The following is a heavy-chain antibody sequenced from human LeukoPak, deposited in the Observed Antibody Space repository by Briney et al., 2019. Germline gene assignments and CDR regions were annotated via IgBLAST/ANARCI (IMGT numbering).Heavy chain of an antibody. Sequence: RGGSLRLSCAASGFTFSSYEMNWIRQAPGKGLEWISYISNSGSTKYYADSVKGRFTISRDNAKNSVFLQMNSLRAEDTAVYYCAAVIDYWGQGTLVTVSS. V-gene: IGHV3-48*03. CDR3: AAVIDY. CDR2: ISNSGSTK. CDR1: GFTFSSYE. J-gene: IGHJ4*02.